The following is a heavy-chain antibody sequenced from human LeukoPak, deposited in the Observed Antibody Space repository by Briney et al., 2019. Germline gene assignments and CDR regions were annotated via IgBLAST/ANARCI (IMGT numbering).Heavy chain of an antibody. J-gene: IGHJ4*02. V-gene: IGHV3-43D*04. CDR2: ISWDGGST. Sequence: GGSLRLSCAASGFTFDDYAMHWVRQAPGKGLEWVSLISWDGGSTYYADSVKGRFTISRDNSKNSLYLQMYSLRAEDTALYYCAKDPWPRSSSPLPHYWGQGTLVTVSS. D-gene: IGHD6-6*01. CDR3: AKDPWPRSSSPLPHY. CDR1: GFTFDDYA.